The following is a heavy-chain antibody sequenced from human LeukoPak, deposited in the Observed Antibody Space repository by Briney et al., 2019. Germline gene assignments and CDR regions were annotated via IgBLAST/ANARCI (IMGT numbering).Heavy chain of an antibody. CDR2: ISGRGDRT. CDR3: AKEQSSSGFFDY. D-gene: IGHD6-6*01. CDR1: GFTFSSHE. J-gene: IGHJ4*02. Sequence: PGGSLRLSCAASGFTFSSHEMNWVRQAPGKGLEWVSAISGRGDRTYYADSVKGRFTISRDNSKNTLYLQMNSLRAEDTAVYYCAKEQSSSGFFDYWGQGTLVTVSS. V-gene: IGHV3-23*01.